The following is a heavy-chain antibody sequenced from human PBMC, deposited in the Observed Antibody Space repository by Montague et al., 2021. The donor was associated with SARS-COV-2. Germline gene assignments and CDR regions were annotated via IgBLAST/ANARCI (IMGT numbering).Heavy chain of an antibody. J-gene: IGHJ4*02. V-gene: IGHV3-53*04. Sequence: SLRLSCAASTFTVSSNYMSWVRQAPGKGLEWVSVIYKDGTTYYADSVKGRFTISRHNSKNTLFLQMNSLTAEDTAMYYCARTKDDYYDSSGPLDYWGQGTLVTGSS. CDR3: ARTKDDYYDSSGPLDY. D-gene: IGHD3-22*01. CDR2: IYKDGTT. CDR1: TFTVSSNY.